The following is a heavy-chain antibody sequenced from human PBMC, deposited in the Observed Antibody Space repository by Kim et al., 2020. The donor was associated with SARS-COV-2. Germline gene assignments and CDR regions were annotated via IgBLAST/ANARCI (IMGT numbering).Heavy chain of an antibody. CDR2: ISYDGSNK. V-gene: IGHV3-30-3*01. D-gene: IGHD3-10*01. J-gene: IGHJ5*02. Sequence: GGSLRLSCAASGFTFSSYAMHWVRQAPGKGLEWVAVISYDGSNKYYADSVKGRFTISRDNSKNTLYLQMNSLRAEDTAVYYCAREFGRFRGVITTNWFDP. CDR1: GFTFSSYA. CDR3: AREFGRFRGVITTNWFDP.